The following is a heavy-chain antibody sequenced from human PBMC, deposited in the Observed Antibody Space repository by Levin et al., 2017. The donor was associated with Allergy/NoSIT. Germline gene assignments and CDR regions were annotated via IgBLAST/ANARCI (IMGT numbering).Heavy chain of an antibody. CDR1: GFTFRTYG. CDR2: ISYDGTKN. J-gene: IGHJ6*02. V-gene: IGHV3-30*18. CDR3: AKANSGSRTYDYYYAMDV. D-gene: IGHD3-10*01. Sequence: PGESLKISCAASGFTFRTYGMHWVRQAPGKGLEWVAVISYDGTKNYYADSVKGRFTISRGNSKNMLYLQMNSLRAEDTALYYCAKANSGSRTYDYYYAMDVWGQGTTVTVSS.